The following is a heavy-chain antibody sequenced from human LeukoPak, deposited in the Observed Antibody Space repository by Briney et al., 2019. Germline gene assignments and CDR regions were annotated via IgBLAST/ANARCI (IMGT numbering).Heavy chain of an antibody. V-gene: IGHV4-59*08. CDR2: IYSSGST. Sequence: SETLSLTCIVSGGSISSYYWSWIRQPPGKGLEWIGYIYSSGSTNSNPSLKSRVTISVDTSKSQFALKMTSVTAADTAVYYCARQGSGGSAFDIWGQGTMVTVSS. CDR3: ARQGSGGSAFDI. J-gene: IGHJ3*02. CDR1: GGSISSYY. D-gene: IGHD1-26*01.